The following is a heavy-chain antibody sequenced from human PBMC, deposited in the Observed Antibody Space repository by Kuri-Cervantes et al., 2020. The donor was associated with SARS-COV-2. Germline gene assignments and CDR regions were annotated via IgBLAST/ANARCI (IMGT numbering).Heavy chain of an antibody. J-gene: IGHJ4*02. CDR3: ASQILYLGVGYFDY. D-gene: IGHD2-8*01. CDR2: ISSSSSYI. Sequence: GESLKISCAASGFTFSSYAMHWVRQAPGKGLEWVSSISSSSSYIYYADSVKGRFTISRDNAKNSLYLQMNSLRAEDTAVYYCASQILYLGVGYFDYWGQGTLVTVSS. V-gene: IGHV3-21*01. CDR1: GFTFSSYA.